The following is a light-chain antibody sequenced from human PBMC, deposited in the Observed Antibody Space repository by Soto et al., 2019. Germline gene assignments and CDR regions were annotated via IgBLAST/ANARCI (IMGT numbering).Light chain of an antibody. V-gene: IGKV3-20*01. CDR1: QSVSSSY. Sequence: EIVLTQSPGTLSLSPGERATLSCRASQSVSSSYLAWYQQKPGQAPRLLIYGASSRATGIPDRFSGSGSGKDXTLTISRLEPEDFAVYYCQKYGSSSTTFGQGTRLXIK. CDR2: GAS. CDR3: QKYGSSSTT. J-gene: IGKJ5*01.